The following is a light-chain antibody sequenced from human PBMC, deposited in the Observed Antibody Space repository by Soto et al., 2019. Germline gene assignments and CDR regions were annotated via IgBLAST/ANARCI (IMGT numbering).Light chain of an antibody. CDR1: QSVISDY. CDR2: GAS. Sequence: EIVLTQSPGTLSLSPGERATLSCRASQSVISDYLAWYQQRPGQAPRLLIYGASSRATGIPDRFTGSGSGTDFTLTISRLEPEDFAVYYCQQYGNSRQTFGQGTXVEI. V-gene: IGKV3-20*01. CDR3: QQYGNSRQT. J-gene: IGKJ1*01.